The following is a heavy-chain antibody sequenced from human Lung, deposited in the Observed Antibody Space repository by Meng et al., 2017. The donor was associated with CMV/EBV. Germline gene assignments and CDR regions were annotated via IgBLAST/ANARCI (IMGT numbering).Heavy chain of an antibody. J-gene: IGHJ5*02. D-gene: IGHD6-13*01. CDR2: ISAYNGNT. Sequence: QVRVVTSGAEVKKPGASVKVSCKASGYTFTSYGISWVRQAPGQGLEWMGWISAYNGNTNYAQKLQGRITMTTDTSTSTAYMELRSLRSDDTAVYYCAASSSSWYQNWFDPWGQGTLVTVSS. CDR1: GYTFTSYG. V-gene: IGHV1-18*01. CDR3: AASSSSWYQNWFDP.